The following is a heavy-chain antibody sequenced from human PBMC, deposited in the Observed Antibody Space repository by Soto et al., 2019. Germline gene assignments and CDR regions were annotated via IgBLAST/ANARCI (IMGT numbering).Heavy chain of an antibody. D-gene: IGHD3-9*01. CDR3: ARDLEHYDILTGSLRYYYGMDV. CDR2: INPNSGET. CDR1: GYTFTGYY. V-gene: IGHV1-2*02. Sequence: ASVKVSCKASGYTFTGYYMHWVRQAPGQGLEWMGWINPNSGETIYAQKFQGRVTMTEDTSTDTAYMELSSLRSEDTAVYYCARDLEHYDILTGSLRYYYGMDVWGQGTTVTVSS. J-gene: IGHJ6*02.